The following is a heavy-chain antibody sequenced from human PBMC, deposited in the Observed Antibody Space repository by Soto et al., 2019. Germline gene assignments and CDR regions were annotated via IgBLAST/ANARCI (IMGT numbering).Heavy chain of an antibody. CDR1: GGTFISYA. J-gene: IGHJ4*02. D-gene: IGHD3-22*01. V-gene: IGHV1-69*01. CDR2: IIPIFGTA. Sequence: GXSVKVSCKASGGTFISYAIIWVRQAPGQGLEWMGGIIPIFGTANYAQKFQGRVTITADESTSTAYMELSSLRSEDTAVYYCARGRYDSSGYIPPDHDYWGQGTLVTVSS. CDR3: ARGRYDSSGYIPPDHDY.